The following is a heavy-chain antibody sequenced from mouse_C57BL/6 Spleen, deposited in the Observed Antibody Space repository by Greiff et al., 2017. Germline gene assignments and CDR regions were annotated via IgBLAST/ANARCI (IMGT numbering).Heavy chain of an antibody. V-gene: IGHV1-55*01. D-gene: IGHD1-1*01. J-gene: IGHJ4*01. CDR2: IYPGSGST. CDR3: ARRDYGSSYDYYAMDY. Sequence: VQLQQSGAELVKPGASVKMSCKASGYTFTSYWITWVKQRPGQGLEWIGDIYPGSGSTNYNEKFKSKATLTVDTSSSTAYMQLSSLTSEDSAVYYCARRDYGSSYDYYAMDYWGQGTSVTVSS. CDR1: GYTFTSYW.